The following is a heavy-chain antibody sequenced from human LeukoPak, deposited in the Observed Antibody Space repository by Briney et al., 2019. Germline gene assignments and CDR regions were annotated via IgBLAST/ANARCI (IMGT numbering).Heavy chain of an antibody. CDR2: IYYSGST. CDR3: ATGTGAVTNYFDS. CDR1: GGSISSGGYY. Sequence: TSQTLSLTCTVSGGSISSGGYYWSWIRQHPGKGLEWIGYIYYSGSTYYNPSLKSRVTISVDTSKNHSSLKLSSVTAADTAVFYCATGTGAVTNYFDSWGQGTLVTVSS. D-gene: IGHD4-11*01. V-gene: IGHV4-31*03. J-gene: IGHJ4*02.